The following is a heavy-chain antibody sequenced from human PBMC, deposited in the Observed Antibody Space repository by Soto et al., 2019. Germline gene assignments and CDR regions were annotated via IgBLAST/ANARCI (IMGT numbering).Heavy chain of an antibody. D-gene: IGHD3-10*01. CDR2: INPNSGGT. V-gene: IGHV1-2*04. Sequence: ASVKVSCKASGYTFTGYYMHWVRQAPGQGLEWMGWINPNSGGTNYAQKFQGWVTMTRDTSISTAYMELSRLRPDDTAVYYCARESTTWVVRGVNNWFDPWGQGTLVTVSS. J-gene: IGHJ5*02. CDR3: ARESTTWVVRGVNNWFDP. CDR1: GYTFTGYY.